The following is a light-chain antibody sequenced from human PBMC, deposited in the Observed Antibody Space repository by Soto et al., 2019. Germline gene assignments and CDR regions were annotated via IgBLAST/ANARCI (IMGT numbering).Light chain of an antibody. CDR2: AAS. Sequence: DIQMTQSPTSLSASVGDRVTITCRASQGIRNYVAWYQQIPGKAPKLLIYAASTLQSGVPSRFSGSGSGTDFTITINGQQPEDVATYSCQKYSSVPVFGPGTKVEIK. CDR3: QKYSSVPV. J-gene: IGKJ3*01. CDR1: QGIRNY. V-gene: IGKV1-27*01.